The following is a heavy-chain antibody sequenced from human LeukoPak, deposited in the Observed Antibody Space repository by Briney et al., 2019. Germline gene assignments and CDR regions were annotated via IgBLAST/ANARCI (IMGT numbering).Heavy chain of an antibody. V-gene: IGHV3-23*01. CDR2: ISGSGGST. CDR1: GFTFSSSA. CDR3: AKSRRDYSFWSGYY. D-gene: IGHD3-3*01. Sequence: GGSLRLSCAASGFTFSSSAMSWVRQAPGKGLEWVSAISGSGGSTYYADSVEGRFTISRDNSKNTLYLQMNSLTTEDTAVYYCAKSRRDYSFWSGYYWGQGTLVSVSS. J-gene: IGHJ4*02.